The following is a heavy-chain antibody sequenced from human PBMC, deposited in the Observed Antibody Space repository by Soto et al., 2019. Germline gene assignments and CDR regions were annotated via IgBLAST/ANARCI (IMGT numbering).Heavy chain of an antibody. CDR2: ISSSGDTK. CDR1: GFSFSDYY. CDR3: AKPLSLYSSSYLDY. Sequence: GGSLRLSCAASGFSFSDYYMSWIRQAPGKGLEWVSYISSSGDTKLYAESVKGRFTISRDNARNSLHLEMNSLRAEDTAVYYCAKPLSLYSSSYLDYWAQGTRVTVSS. D-gene: IGHD6-13*01. J-gene: IGHJ4*02. V-gene: IGHV3-11*01.